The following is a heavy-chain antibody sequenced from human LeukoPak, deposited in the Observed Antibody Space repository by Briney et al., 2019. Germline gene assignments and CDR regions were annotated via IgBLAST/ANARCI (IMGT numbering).Heavy chain of an antibody. D-gene: IGHD6-25*01. CDR3: ARDSLPPVAAVDY. CDR2: IYYSGST. J-gene: IGHJ4*02. CDR1: GGSIGSGDYY. V-gene: IGHV4-30-4*01. Sequence: SQTLSLTCTVSGGSIGSGDYYWSWIPPPPGKGLEWIGYIYYSGSTYYSPSLRSRIAISLDTAKNQFSLKLSSVTAADTAVYFCARDSLPPVAAVDYWGQGTLVTASS.